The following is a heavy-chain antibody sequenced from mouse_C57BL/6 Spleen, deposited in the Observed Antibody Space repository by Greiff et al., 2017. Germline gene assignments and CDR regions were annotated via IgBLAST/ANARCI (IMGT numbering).Heavy chain of an antibody. CDR1: GFSLTSYG. CDR3: AKRDGYYAMDY. J-gene: IGHJ4*01. V-gene: IGHV2-5*01. D-gene: IGHD2-3*01. Sequence: VQLKESGPGLVQPSQSLSITCPVSGFSLTSYGVHWVRQSPGKGLEWLGVIWRGGSTDYNAAYMSRLSITKDNSKSQVFLKMNSLQADDTAIYYCAKRDGYYAMDYWGQGTSVTVSS. CDR2: IWRGGST.